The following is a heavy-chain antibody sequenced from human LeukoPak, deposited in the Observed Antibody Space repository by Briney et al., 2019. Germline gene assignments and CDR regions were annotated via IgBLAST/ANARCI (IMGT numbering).Heavy chain of an antibody. Sequence: ASVKVSCKASGYTFTSYDINWVRQATGQGLECMGWINPNSGGTNYAQKFQGRVAMTRDTSISTAYMELSRLRSDDTAVYFCASGFMGYDRSGYYDDAFDIWGQGTMVTVSS. V-gene: IGHV1-2*02. D-gene: IGHD3-22*01. CDR1: GYTFTSYD. J-gene: IGHJ3*02. CDR2: INPNSGGT. CDR3: ASGFMGYDRSGYYDDAFDI.